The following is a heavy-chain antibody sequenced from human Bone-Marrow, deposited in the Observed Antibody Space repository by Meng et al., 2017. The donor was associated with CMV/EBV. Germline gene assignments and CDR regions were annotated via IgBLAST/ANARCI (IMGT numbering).Heavy chain of an antibody. Sequence: GESLKISCAASGFTFTNYGLNWVRQAPGKGLEWVSYISSTAITKFYAQSLRGRFTISRDDAKESLYLQMISLRAEDTAVYYCAKRKYSTPSETDFYHGLEVWGQGTTVTVYS. CDR1: GFTFTNYG. D-gene: IGHD2/OR15-2a*01. J-gene: IGHJ6*02. CDR3: AKRKYSTPSETDFYHGLEV. V-gene: IGHV3-48*03. CDR2: ISSTAITK.